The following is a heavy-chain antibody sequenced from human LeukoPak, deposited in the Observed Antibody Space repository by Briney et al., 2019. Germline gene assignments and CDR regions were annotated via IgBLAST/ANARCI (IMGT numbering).Heavy chain of an antibody. CDR2: IKQDGSET. Sequence: GGSLRLSCTASGFTFRHYNINWFRQAPGKGLEWVANIKQDGSETYYVDSVKGRFTISRDNAKKSLYLQMNSLRAEDTAVYYCARDLLWGQGTLVTVSS. CDR3: ARDLL. V-gene: IGHV3-7*01. J-gene: IGHJ4*02. CDR1: GFTFRHYN. D-gene: IGHD1-26*01.